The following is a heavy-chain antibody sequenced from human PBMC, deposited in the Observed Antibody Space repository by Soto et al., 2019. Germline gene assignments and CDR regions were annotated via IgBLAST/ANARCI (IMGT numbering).Heavy chain of an antibody. J-gene: IGHJ4*02. Sequence: QVQLVQSGAEVKKPGSSVKVSCKASGGTFSSYAISWVRQAPGQGLEWMGGIIPIFGTANYAQKFQGRVTITADESTSTAYMELRSLRSEDPAVYYCARGGGDSSGYYYSKTRAPFDYWGQGTLVTVSS. V-gene: IGHV1-69*01. CDR1: GGTFSSYA. CDR2: IIPIFGTA. D-gene: IGHD3-22*01. CDR3: ARGGGDSSGYYYSKTRAPFDY.